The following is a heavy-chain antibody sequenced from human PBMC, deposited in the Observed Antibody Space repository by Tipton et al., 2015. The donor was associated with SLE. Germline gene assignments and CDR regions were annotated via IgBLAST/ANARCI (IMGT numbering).Heavy chain of an antibody. CDR3: ANVRFMPDDAFDI. V-gene: IGHV3-74*01. D-gene: IGHD1-1*01. CDR2: INSDGSST. J-gene: IGHJ3*02. CDR1: GFTFSSYW. Sequence: SLRLSCAASGFTFSSYWMHWVRQAPGKGLVWVSRINSDGSSTSYADSVKGRFTISRDNAKNTLYLQMNSLRAEDTAVYYCANVRFMPDDAFDIWGQGTMVTVSS.